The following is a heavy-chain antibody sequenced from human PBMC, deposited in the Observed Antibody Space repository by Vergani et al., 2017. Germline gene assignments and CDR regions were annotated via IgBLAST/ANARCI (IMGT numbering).Heavy chain of an antibody. CDR2: TYHSGNT. V-gene: IGHV4-38-2*01. CDR3: ATTLISVAATNFDY. Sequence: QVQLQESGPGLVKPSETLSLTCVVSGYSISSGYYWGWIGQPPGKGLEWIGTTYHSGNTYYNTSFKSRVTISVDTSKNQFSLKLSSVTAADTAVYYCATTLISVAATNFDYWGQGTLVTVSS. D-gene: IGHD6-19*01. J-gene: IGHJ4*02. CDR1: GYSISSGYY.